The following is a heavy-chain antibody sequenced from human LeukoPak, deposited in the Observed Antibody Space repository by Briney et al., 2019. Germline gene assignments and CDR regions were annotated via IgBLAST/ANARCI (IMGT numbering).Heavy chain of an antibody. CDR1: GFTFSSCV. CDR2: ISDSGDRA. Sequence: GGSLGLSCAASGFTFSSCVMNWVRQAPGKGLEWVSAISDSGDRASYADSVKGRFTISRDNSETTLYLQMNSLRAEDTAVYYCAKGVGASYYFDYWGRGTLVTVSS. CDR3: AKGVGASYYFDY. V-gene: IGHV3-23*01. J-gene: IGHJ4*02. D-gene: IGHD1-26*01.